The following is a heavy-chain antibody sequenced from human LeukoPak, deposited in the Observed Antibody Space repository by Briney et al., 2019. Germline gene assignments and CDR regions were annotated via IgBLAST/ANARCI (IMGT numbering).Heavy chain of an antibody. D-gene: IGHD2-21*01. V-gene: IGHV3-30*02. CDR1: GPAFSKYG. J-gene: IGHJ3*02. CDR3: AKDGGVGMKTTFSIVDI. Sequence: PGGSLRLSRAASGPAFSKYGMQWVRQAPGKGLEWVAFIPYDGSNKYYADSVKGRFTISRDNSKNTLYLQMNSLGAEDTAVYYCAKDGGVGMKTTFSIVDIWGQGTMVTVFS. CDR2: IPYDGSNK.